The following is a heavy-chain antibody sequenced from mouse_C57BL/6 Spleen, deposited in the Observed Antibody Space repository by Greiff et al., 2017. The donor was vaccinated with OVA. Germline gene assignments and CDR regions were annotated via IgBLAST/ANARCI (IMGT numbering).Heavy chain of an antibody. D-gene: IGHD2-12*01. V-gene: IGHV1-15*01. Sequence: QVQLQQSGAELVRPGASVTLSCKASGYTFTDYEMHWVKQTPVHGLEWIGALDPETGGTAYNQKFKGKAILTADKSSSTAYMELRSLTSEDSAVYYCTSPYRGYAMDYWGQGTSVTVSS. CDR1: GYTFTDYE. CDR2: LDPETGGT. J-gene: IGHJ4*01. CDR3: TSPYRGYAMDY.